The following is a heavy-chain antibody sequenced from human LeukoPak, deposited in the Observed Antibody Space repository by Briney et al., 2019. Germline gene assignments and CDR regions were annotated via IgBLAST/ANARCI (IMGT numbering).Heavy chain of an antibody. CDR1: GFTFTNYA. CDR2: ISGSGATT. CDR3: AKDSGYGGNSPFDY. Sequence: GGSLRLSCAASGFTFTNYAMTWVRQAPGKGLDWVSAISGSGATTYNADSAKGRFTISRDYSKNTLYLQMHSLRVEDTAVYYCAKDSGYGGNSPFDYWGQGTLVTGSS. J-gene: IGHJ4*02. D-gene: IGHD4-23*01. V-gene: IGHV3-23*01.